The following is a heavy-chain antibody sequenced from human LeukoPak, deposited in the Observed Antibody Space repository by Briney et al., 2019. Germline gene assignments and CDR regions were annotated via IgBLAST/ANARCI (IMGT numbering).Heavy chain of an antibody. CDR2: IYHSGST. D-gene: IGHD2-15*01. CDR1: GGSISSGGYS. CDR3: AREGSLEHFDY. J-gene: IGHJ4*02. V-gene: IGHV4-30-2*01. Sequence: SETLSLTCAVSGGSISSGGYSWSWIRQPPGKGLEWIGYIYHSGSTYYNPSLKSRVTISVDRSKNQFSLKLSSVTAADTAVYYCAREGSLEHFDYWGQGTLVTVSS.